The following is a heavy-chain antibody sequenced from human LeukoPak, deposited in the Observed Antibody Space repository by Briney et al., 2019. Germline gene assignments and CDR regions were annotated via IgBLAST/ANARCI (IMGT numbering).Heavy chain of an antibody. CDR2: IFYSGTT. Sequence: SETLSLTCTVSGGSISSGTFFWGWVRQPPGKGLEWIGSIFYSGTTYYNPSLKSRVAVSIDTSKNPFSLNLNSVTAADTAVYYCARHDYDLLTGYTINWFDPWGQGTLVTVSS. CDR1: GGSISSGTFF. CDR3: ARHDYDLLTGYTINWFDP. D-gene: IGHD3-9*01. V-gene: IGHV4-39*01. J-gene: IGHJ5*02.